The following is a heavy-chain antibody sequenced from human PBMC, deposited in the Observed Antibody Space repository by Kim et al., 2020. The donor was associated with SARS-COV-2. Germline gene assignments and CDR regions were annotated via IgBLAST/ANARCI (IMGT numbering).Heavy chain of an antibody. CDR3: AKVDSSYYYHYDFDF. D-gene: IGHD3-22*01. Sequence: YISRNSSYIYYADSVKGRFTISSDNAKNSLYLQMNSLRAEDTAVYYCAKVDSSYYYHYDFDFWG. J-gene: IGHJ6*03. V-gene: IGHV3-21*04. CDR2: ISRNSSYI.